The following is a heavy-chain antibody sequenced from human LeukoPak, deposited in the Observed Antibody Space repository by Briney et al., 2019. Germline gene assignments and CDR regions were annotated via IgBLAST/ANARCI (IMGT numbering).Heavy chain of an antibody. J-gene: IGHJ3*02. V-gene: IGHV1-2*02. Sequence: ASVKVSCKASGYTFTGYYMHWVRQAPGQGLEWMGWINPNSGGTNYAQKFQGRVTMTRDTSISSAYMELSRLRSDDTAVYYCAREFRPNDAFDIWGQGTMVTVSS. CDR3: AREFRPNDAFDI. CDR1: GYTFTGYY. CDR2: INPNSGGT.